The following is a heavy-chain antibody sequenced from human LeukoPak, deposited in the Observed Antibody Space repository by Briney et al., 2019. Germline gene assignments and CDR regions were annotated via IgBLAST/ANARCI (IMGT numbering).Heavy chain of an antibody. J-gene: IGHJ6*02. Sequence: GESLKISCKGSGYSFTSYWIGWVRQMPGKGLEWMGIIYPGDSDTRYSPSFQGQVTISADKSISTTYLQWSSLKASDTAMYYCARGVADDILTGYYPRKYYYYYYGMDVWGQGTTVTVSS. CDR1: GYSFTSYW. V-gene: IGHV5-51*01. D-gene: IGHD3-9*01. CDR2: IYPGDSDT. CDR3: ARGVADDILTGYYPRKYYYYYYGMDV.